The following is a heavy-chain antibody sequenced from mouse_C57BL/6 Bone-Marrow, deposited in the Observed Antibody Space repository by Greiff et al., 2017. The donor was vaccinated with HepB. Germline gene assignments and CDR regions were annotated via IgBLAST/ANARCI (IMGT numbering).Heavy chain of an antibody. V-gene: IGHV1-82*01. Sequence: QVQLKESGPELVKPGASVKISCKASGYAFSSSWMNWVKQRPGKGLEWIGRIYPGDGDTNYNGKFKGKATLTADKSSSTAYMQLSSLTSEYSAVYFYARTKIYYYGSIFYFDYWGQGTTLTVSS. CDR1: GYAFSSSW. D-gene: IGHD1-1*01. J-gene: IGHJ2*01. CDR2: IYPGDGDT. CDR3: ARTKIYYYGSIFYFDY.